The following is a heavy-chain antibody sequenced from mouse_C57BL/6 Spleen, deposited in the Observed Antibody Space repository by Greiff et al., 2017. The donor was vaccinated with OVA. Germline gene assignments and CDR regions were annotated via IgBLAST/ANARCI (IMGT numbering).Heavy chain of an antibody. CDR1: GFTFSDYG. Sequence: EVQRVESGGGLVKPGGSLKLSCAASGFTFSDYGMHWVRQAPEKGLEWVAYISSGSSTIYYADTVKGRFTISRDNAKNTLFLQMTSLRSEDTAMYYCARDTVAYAMDYWGQGTSVTVSS. J-gene: IGHJ4*01. V-gene: IGHV5-17*01. D-gene: IGHD1-1*01. CDR2: ISSGSSTI. CDR3: ARDTVAYAMDY.